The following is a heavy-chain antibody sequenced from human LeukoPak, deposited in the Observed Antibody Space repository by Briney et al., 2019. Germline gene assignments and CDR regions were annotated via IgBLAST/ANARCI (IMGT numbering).Heavy chain of an antibody. Sequence: ASVKVSCKASGYTFNGYYIHWVRQAPGQGLEWMGRINPNSGGTNFAQKFQGRVTMTRDTSINTAYMELSRLRSDDTAVYYCARVRMVRGAQAFDYWGQGTLVTVSS. CDR3: ARVRMVRGAQAFDY. D-gene: IGHD3-10*01. J-gene: IGHJ4*02. V-gene: IGHV1-2*06. CDR2: INPNSGGT. CDR1: GYTFNGYY.